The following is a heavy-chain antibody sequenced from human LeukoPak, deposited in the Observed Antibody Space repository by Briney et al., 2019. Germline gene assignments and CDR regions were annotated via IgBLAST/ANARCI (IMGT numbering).Heavy chain of an antibody. J-gene: IGHJ4*02. CDR1: GGSFSCYY. CDR2: INHSGST. Sequence: SETLSLTRAVYGGSFSCYYRSWIHQPPGKGLEWIGEINHSGSTNYNPSLKSRVTISVDTSKNQFSLKLSSVTAADTAVYYCARDGYSSTSFDYTGQGNPVTVSS. CDR3: ARDGYSSTSFDY. V-gene: IGHV4-34*01. D-gene: IGHD6-6*01.